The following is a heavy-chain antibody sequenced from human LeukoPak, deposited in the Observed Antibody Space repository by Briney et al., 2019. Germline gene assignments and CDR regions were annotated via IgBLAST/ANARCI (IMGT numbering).Heavy chain of an antibody. J-gene: IGHJ6*03. CDR1: GFTFSSYS. D-gene: IGHD2-2*01. CDR2: ISSSSSYI. Sequence: GGSLRLSCVVSGFTFSSYSMNWVRQAPGKGLEWVSSISSSSSYIYYADSVKGRFTISRDNAKNSLYLQMNSLRAEDTAVYYCARCPGSTTRPFYYMDVWGKGTTVTVSS. CDR3: ARCPGSTTRPFYYMDV. V-gene: IGHV3-21*01.